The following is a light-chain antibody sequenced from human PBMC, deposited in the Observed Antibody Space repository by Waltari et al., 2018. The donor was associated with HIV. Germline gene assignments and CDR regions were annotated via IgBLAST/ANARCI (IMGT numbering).Light chain of an antibody. J-gene: IGKJ2*01. CDR1: QSLLYMPNTRNY. CDR2: CAS. Sequence: IVFTQSPDTLAVVSCERVTIHCRSSQSLLYMPNTRNYLAWYQQKSGQSPTLLIYCASFREYGVPGRVTGSGSGTDFALTIDSLQAEDVATYFWQQFHTGLHTVGQGT. V-gene: IGKV4-1*01. CDR3: QQFHTGLHT.